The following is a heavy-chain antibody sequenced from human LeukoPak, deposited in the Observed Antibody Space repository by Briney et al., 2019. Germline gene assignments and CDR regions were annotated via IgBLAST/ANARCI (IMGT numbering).Heavy chain of an antibody. CDR3: ARAGVGATTGYDY. CDR2: IIPILGTA. D-gene: IGHD1-26*01. CDR1: GGTFSSYA. Sequence: SVKVSCKASGGTFSSYAISWVRQAPGQGLEWMGRIIPILGTANYAQKFQGRVTITADKSTSTAYMELSSLRSEDTAVYYCARAGVGATTGYDYWGQGTLATVSS. J-gene: IGHJ4*02. V-gene: IGHV1-69*04.